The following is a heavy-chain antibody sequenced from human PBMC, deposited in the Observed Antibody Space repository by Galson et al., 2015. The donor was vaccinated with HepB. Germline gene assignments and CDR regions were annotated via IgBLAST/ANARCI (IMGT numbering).Heavy chain of an antibody. J-gene: IGHJ5*02. CDR3: ARDGDGYNYYNWFDP. CDR2: TSAYNGNT. D-gene: IGHD5-24*01. V-gene: IGHV1-18*04. CDR1: GYTFTSYG. Sequence: SVKVSCKASGYTFTSYGISWVRQAPGQGLEWMGWTSAYNGNTNYAQKLQGRVTMTTDTSTSTAYMELRSLRSDDTAVYYCARDGDGYNYYNWFDPWGQGTLVTVSS.